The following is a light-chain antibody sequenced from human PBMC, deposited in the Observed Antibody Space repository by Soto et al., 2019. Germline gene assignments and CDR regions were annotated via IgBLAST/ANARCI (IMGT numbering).Light chain of an antibody. V-gene: IGLV2-14*02. CDR1: SSDVGSYNL. CDR2: EVS. Sequence: QSALTQPASVSGSPGQSITISCTGTSSDVGSYNLVSWYQQHPGKAPKLMIYEVSDRPSGVSNRFSGSKSGNTASLTISGLQAEDEADYYCSSYTRSNTVLFGGGTKLTVL. J-gene: IGLJ2*01. CDR3: SSYTRSNTVL.